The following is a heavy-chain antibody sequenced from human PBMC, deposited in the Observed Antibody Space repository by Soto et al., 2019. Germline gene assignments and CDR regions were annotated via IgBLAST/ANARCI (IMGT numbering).Heavy chain of an antibody. Sequence: VGSLRLSCAASGFTFSIYAMNWVRLAPGKGLEWVSALSASGDNTYYADSVKGRFTISRDNSKNTLYLQMNSLRAEDTAVYYCAKAGTHSYSDCWGQGTLVTVSS. CDR1: GFTFSIYA. D-gene: IGHD1-1*01. CDR3: AKAGTHSYSDC. CDR2: LSASGDNT. J-gene: IGHJ4*02. V-gene: IGHV3-23*01.